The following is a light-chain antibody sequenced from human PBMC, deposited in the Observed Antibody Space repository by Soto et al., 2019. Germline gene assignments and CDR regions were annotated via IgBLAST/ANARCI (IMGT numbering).Light chain of an antibody. CDR3: QQYYSYPRT. CDR1: QGIRND. CDR2: AAY. V-gene: IGKV1-17*01. J-gene: IGKJ1*01. Sequence: DIQMSQSPSYLSASVGDGVTITCRASQGIRNDLGWYQQKPGKAPKLLIYAAYTLQSGVTSRFSGSGSGTDFTLTISCLQSEDFATYYCQQYYSYPRTVGQGTKVDIK.